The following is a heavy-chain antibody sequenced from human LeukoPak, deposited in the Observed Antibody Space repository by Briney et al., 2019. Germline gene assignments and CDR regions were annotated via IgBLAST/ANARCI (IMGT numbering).Heavy chain of an antibody. CDR1: GYSFTNYW. D-gene: IGHD4-11*01. Sequence: GESLKISCKGSGYSFTNYWIGWVRQVPGKGLEWMGIIYPGDSDTRYSPSFQGQVTISADKSISAAYLQWSSLKASDTAMYYCARQDPNYRIDYWGQGTLVTVSS. CDR3: ARQDPNYRIDY. V-gene: IGHV5-51*01. CDR2: IYPGDSDT. J-gene: IGHJ4*02.